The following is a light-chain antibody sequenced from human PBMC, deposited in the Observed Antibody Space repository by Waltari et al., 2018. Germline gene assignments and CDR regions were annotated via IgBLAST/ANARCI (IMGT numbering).Light chain of an antibody. J-gene: IGLJ2*01. Sequence: QSALTQPASVSGSPGQSITISCTGTSSDVGGYNHFPWYQQDPGKVPKLIIYDVSERPSGVSDRFSGSKSGNTASLTISGVQAEDETDYYCSSYTNRNTLIFGGGTKLTVL. CDR3: SSYTNRNTLI. CDR1: SSDVGGYNH. CDR2: DVS. V-gene: IGLV2-14*01.